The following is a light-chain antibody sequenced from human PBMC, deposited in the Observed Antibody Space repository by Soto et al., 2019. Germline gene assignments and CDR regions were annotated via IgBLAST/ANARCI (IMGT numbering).Light chain of an antibody. Sequence: DIQMTPSPSSVSASVGDRVTITCRASQGISNWLAWYQQRPGRAPKLLIHDASTLQSGVPSRFSGGGSGTDFPLTISSLQPEDYAIYFCQQTDNFPWTFGQGTKVEIK. CDR1: QGISNW. CDR3: QQTDNFPWT. V-gene: IGKV1-12*01. CDR2: DAS. J-gene: IGKJ1*01.